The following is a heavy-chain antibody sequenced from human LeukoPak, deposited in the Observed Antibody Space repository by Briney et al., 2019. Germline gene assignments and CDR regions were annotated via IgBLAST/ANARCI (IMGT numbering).Heavy chain of an antibody. V-gene: IGHV4-31*03. CDR2: IYYSGST. CDR3: ARVPLASHWFDP. Sequence: SQTLSLTCTVSGGSISSGAYYWNWIRQHPGKGLERIGNIYYSGSTTYNPTLKSRVTISVDTSENQFSLRLSSVTAADTAVYYCARVPLASHWFDPWGQGTLVSVSS. J-gene: IGHJ5*02. CDR1: GGSISSGAYY.